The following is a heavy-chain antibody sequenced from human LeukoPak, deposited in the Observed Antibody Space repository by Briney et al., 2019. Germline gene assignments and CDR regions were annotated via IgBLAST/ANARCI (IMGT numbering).Heavy chain of an antibody. CDR3: ARLVSGGYFNFDY. V-gene: IGHV4-28*01. Sequence: SETLSLTCAVSGYSISTSNWWGRIRQPPGKGLEWIGYIYDSGTTNYNPSLKSRVTMSVDTSKNQISLQLTSVTAADTAVYYCARLVSGGYFNFDYWGQGTLVTVSS. J-gene: IGHJ4*02. D-gene: IGHD1-26*01. CDR1: GYSISTSNW. CDR2: IYDSGTT.